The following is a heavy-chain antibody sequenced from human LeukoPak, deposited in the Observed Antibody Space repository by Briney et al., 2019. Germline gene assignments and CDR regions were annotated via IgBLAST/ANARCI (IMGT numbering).Heavy chain of an antibody. J-gene: IGHJ4*02. V-gene: IGHV3-30*18. CDR1: EFTFSNYG. CDR3: AKGDSGFYFYFDY. D-gene: IGHD3-22*01. Sequence: GGSLRLSCAASEFTFSNYGMHWVRQAPGKGLELVAGISSDGSEEYYAGSVEGRFTISRDNPKNTLYLEMNSLRAEDTAVYYCAKGDSGFYFYFDYWGQGTLVTVSS. CDR2: ISSDGSEE.